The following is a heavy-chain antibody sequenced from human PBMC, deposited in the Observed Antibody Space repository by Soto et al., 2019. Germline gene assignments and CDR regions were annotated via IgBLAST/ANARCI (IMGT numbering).Heavy chain of an antibody. V-gene: IGHV3-30*18. CDR2: ISFDGNYK. CDR3: AKGVEANWGFYYGMGV. CDR1: GFMFSDYG. D-gene: IGHD7-27*01. Sequence: QVQLVESGEGVVQPGSSLRLSCVASGFMFSDYGMHWVRETPGRGLEWVAVISFDGNYKYYAKSVKGRFTFARDNSKNTLSLQMNSLRVEDTAVYYCAKGVEANWGFYYGMGVWGQGTTVTVSS. J-gene: IGHJ6*02.